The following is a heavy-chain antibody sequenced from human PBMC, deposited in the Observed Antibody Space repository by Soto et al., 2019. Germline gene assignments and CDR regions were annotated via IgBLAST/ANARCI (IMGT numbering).Heavy chain of an antibody. D-gene: IGHD2-2*01. CDR2: IDPSDSYT. CDR1: GYSFTSYW. Sequence: GESLKISCKGSGYSFTSYWISWVRQMPGKGLEWMGRIDPSDSYTNYSPSFQGHVTISADKSIGTAYLQWSSLKASDTAMYYCASLDPIRYCSSTSCYLPNSTDYYYYYGMDVWGQGTTVTVSS. J-gene: IGHJ6*02. CDR3: ASLDPIRYCSSTSCYLPNSTDYYYYYGMDV. V-gene: IGHV5-10-1*01.